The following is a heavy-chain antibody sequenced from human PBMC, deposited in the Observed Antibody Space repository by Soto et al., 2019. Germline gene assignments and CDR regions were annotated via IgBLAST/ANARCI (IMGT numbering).Heavy chain of an antibody. V-gene: IGHV1-3*01. Sequence: ASVTVSCKASGYTFSTHAMHWVRQAPGQSLEWMGWINGGTGQTKHSHRFQDRVTITRDTSASTAYMELSSLRSEDTAVYYCARGKGMEENYYYYGLDIRGQGTTVTVSS. CDR3: ARGKGMEENYYYYGLDI. CDR2: INGGTGQT. J-gene: IGHJ6*02. CDR1: GYTFSTHA. D-gene: IGHD1-1*01.